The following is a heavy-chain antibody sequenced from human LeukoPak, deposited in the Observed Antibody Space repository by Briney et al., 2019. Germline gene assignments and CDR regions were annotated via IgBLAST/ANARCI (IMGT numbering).Heavy chain of an antibody. CDR1: GFTFTNYA. CDR3: ARARPDGSSYFDY. V-gene: IGHV3-23*01. Sequence: QPGGSLRLSCAASGFTFTNYAMSWVRQAPGKGLEWVSAVTASGGSPYYADSVTGRFTISRDNSQNTLYLQMNSLRAEDTAVYYCARARPDGSSYFDYWGQGILVTVSS. D-gene: IGHD6-6*01. J-gene: IGHJ4*02. CDR2: VTASGGSP.